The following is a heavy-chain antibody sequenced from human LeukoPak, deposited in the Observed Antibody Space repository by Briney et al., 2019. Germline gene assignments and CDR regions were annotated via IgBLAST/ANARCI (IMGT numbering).Heavy chain of an antibody. D-gene: IGHD6-13*01. V-gene: IGHV1-18*01. CDR2: ISAYNGNT. CDR1: GYTFTSYG. Sequence: ASVKVSCKASGYTFTSYGINWVRQAPGQGREGMGWISAYNGNTKYAQNLQGRVTMTTDTSTSTAYMELRSLRSDDTAVYYCTRDLPYSSSWESIDYWGQGTLVTVSS. CDR3: TRDLPYSSSWESIDY. J-gene: IGHJ4*02.